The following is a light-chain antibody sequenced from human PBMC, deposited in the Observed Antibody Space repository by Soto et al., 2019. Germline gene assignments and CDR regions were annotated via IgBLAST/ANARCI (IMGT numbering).Light chain of an antibody. CDR2: DAS. V-gene: IGKV1-5*01. Sequence: DIQMTQYPSTLSASVGERVTISCRASQSVNNWLAWYQRKPGKAPKLLIHDASTLESGIPSRFSGSGSGTEFTLTISSLQPDDFATDYCQQYNSYWTFGQGTKVEI. CDR3: QQYNSYWT. CDR1: QSVNNW. J-gene: IGKJ1*01.